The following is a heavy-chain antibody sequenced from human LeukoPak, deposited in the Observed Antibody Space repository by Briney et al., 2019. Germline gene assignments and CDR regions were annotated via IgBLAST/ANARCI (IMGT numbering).Heavy chain of an antibody. V-gene: IGHV3-7*01. Sequence: GGSLRLSCAASGFTFSNYWMSWVRRAPGKELEWVANIKQDGSEKYYVDSVNGRFTISRDNAKNSLYLQMNSLRGEDTAVYYCAREISSWYRTEGRFDPWGQGTLVTVSS. CDR3: AREISSWYRTEGRFDP. J-gene: IGHJ5*02. CDR2: IKQDGSEK. CDR1: GFTFSNYW. D-gene: IGHD6-13*01.